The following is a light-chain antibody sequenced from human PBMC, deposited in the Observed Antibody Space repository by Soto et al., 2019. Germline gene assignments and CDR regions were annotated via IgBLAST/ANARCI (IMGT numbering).Light chain of an antibody. CDR1: QSVSSSY. Sequence: EFVLTQSPGTLSLSPGERATLSCRASQSVSSSYLAWYQQNPGQAPRLLIFGASTRAAGFPDRFSGSGSGTDFTLTISRLEPEDFAVYYCQQYGSSPRITFGQGTRLEI. V-gene: IGKV3-20*01. CDR2: GAS. CDR3: QQYGSSPRIT. J-gene: IGKJ5*01.